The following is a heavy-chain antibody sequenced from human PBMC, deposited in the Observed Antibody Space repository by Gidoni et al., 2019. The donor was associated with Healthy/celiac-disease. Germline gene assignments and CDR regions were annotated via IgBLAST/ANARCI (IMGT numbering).Heavy chain of an antibody. CDR3: TPDGSVTTVGAGY. Sequence: AAPVKGRFTISRDDSKNTLYLQMNSLKTEDTAVYYCTPDGSVTTVGAGYWGQGTLVTVSS. D-gene: IGHD4-17*01. V-gene: IGHV3-15*01. J-gene: IGHJ4*02.